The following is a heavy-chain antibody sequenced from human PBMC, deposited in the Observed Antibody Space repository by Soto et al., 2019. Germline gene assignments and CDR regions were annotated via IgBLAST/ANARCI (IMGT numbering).Heavy chain of an antibody. CDR2: ISASGVTT. CDR3: AKGYGSGWDNFDY. J-gene: IGHJ4*02. V-gene: IGHV3-23*01. CDR1: GFTFDNYA. Sequence: GRSLRLSCAASGFTFDNYAMSWVRQAPGKGLEWVSSISASGVTTYYADSVTGRFTGTRDNAKNTPYLHINSLRTGDPSIYYCAKGYGSGWDNFDYWGRGTLVTVSS. D-gene: IGHD6-25*01.